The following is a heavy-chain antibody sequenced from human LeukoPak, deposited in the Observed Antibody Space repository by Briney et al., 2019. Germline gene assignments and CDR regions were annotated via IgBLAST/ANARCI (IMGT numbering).Heavy chain of an antibody. CDR1: GFMFSQHT. V-gene: IGHV3-23*01. CDR2: ISGSGGST. CDR3: AKGGFVVVPVDY. Sequence: GGSLRLSCAVPGFMFSQHTMSWVRQAPGKGLEWVSAISGSGGSTYYADSVKGRFTISRDNSKNTLYLQMNSLRAEDTAVYYCAKGGFVVVPVDYWGQGTLVTVSS. J-gene: IGHJ4*02. D-gene: IGHD2-2*01.